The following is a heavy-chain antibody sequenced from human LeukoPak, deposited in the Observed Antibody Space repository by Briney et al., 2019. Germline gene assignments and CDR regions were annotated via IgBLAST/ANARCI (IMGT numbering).Heavy chain of an antibody. J-gene: IGHJ5*02. CDR1: GGSISSYY. D-gene: IGHD2-15*01. CDR3: ARGSCSGGSCYSDWFDP. V-gene: IGHV4-59*01. CDR2: IYYSGST. Sequence: SETLSLTCTVSGGSISSYYWSWIRQPPGKGLEWIGYIYYSGSTNYNPSLKSRVTISVDTSKNQFSLKLSSVTAADTAGYYCARGSCSGGSCYSDWFDPWGQGTLVTVSS.